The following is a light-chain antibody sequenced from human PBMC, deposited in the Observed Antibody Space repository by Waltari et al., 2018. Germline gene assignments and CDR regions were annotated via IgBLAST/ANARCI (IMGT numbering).Light chain of an antibody. J-gene: IGLJ1*01. V-gene: IGLV2-23*02. CDR2: EVS. CDR1: NSVLGSYNL. CDR3: CSYAGGGTFV. Sequence: QSALTPPASVSGSPGQSITNSCTGPNSVLGSYNLVSWYQQHPGKAPKFMIYEVSKRPSGVSNRFSGSKSGNTASLTISEIQAEDEADYYCCSYAGGGTFVFGTGTKVTVL.